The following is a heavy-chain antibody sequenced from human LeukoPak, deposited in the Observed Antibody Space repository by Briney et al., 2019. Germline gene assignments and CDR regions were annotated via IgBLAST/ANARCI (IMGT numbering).Heavy chain of an antibody. D-gene: IGHD6-19*01. CDR3: ARQKAGDAFDF. Sequence: GESLKISCKGSGYRFTNYWIGWVRQMPEKGLEWMGIIYPGDSDIRYSPSFQGRVTISADNSTTTAHLQWSSLKVSDTAMYYCARQKAGDAFDFWGQGTMVTVSS. J-gene: IGHJ3*01. V-gene: IGHV5-51*01. CDR1: GYRFTNYW. CDR2: IYPGDSDI.